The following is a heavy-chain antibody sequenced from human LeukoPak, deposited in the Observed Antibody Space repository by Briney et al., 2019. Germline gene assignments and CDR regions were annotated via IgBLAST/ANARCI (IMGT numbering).Heavy chain of an antibody. Sequence: ASVKVSCKASGYTFTSYGISWVRQAPGQGLEWMGWISAYNGNTNYAQKLQGRVTMTTDTSTSTAYMELRSLRSDDTAVYYCARASPTPGTLRGLDYWGQGTLVTVSS. CDR1: GYTFTSYG. CDR3: ARASPTPGTLRGLDY. CDR2: ISAYNGNT. J-gene: IGHJ4*02. V-gene: IGHV1-18*01. D-gene: IGHD3-10*01.